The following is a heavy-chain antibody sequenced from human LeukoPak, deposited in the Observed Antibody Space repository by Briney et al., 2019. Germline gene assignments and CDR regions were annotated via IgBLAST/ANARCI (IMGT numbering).Heavy chain of an antibody. CDR2: ISAYNGNT. CDR3: ARGLSSSWYSHEYNWFDP. V-gene: IGHV1-18*01. J-gene: IGHJ5*02. D-gene: IGHD6-13*01. CDR1: GYTFTSYG. Sequence: GASVKVSCKASGYTFTSYGISWVRQAAGQGREWMGWISAYNGNTNYAQKLQGRVTMTTDTSTSTAYMELRSLRSDDTAVYYCARGLSSSWYSHEYNWFDPWGQGTLVTVSS.